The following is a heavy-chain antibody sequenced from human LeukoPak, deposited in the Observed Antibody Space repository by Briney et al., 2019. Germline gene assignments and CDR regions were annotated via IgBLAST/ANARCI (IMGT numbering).Heavy chain of an antibody. CDR2: INPSGGST. Sequence: ASVKVSCKASGYTFTSYYIHWVRQAPGQGLEWMGIINPSGGSTSYAQKFQGRVTITADKSTSTAYMELSSLRSEDTAVYYCSYSSSWYGYFQHWGQGTLVTVSS. J-gene: IGHJ1*01. D-gene: IGHD6-13*01. CDR3: SYSSSWYGYFQH. V-gene: IGHV1-46*01. CDR1: GYTFTSYY.